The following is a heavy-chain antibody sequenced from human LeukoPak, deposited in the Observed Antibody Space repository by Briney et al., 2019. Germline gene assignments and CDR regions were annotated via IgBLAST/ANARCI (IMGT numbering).Heavy chain of an antibody. CDR3: ARGNYGDPGDYYFDS. V-gene: IGHV4-4*07. CDR1: GGSISSFY. CDR2: INTSGTT. J-gene: IGHJ4*02. Sequence: PSETLSLTCTVSGGSISSFYWSWIRQPAGKGLEWIGRINTSGTTNYNPPLKSRVTMSVDTSKTQFSLKLSSVTAADTAVYYCARGNYGDPGDYYFDSWGQGTLVTVSS. D-gene: IGHD2-21*02.